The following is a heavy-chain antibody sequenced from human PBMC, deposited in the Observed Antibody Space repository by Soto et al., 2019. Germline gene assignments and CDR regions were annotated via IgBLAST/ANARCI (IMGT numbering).Heavy chain of an antibody. J-gene: IGHJ4*02. Sequence: PGGSLRLSCAASGFPFSNYPMTLVRQAPGKGLEWVSTIRASGGNTYYAGSVKGRFTISRDNSKNTLFLQMNSLGAEDTAVYYCTNYAFNGTPKQGAFEYWGQGTPVTVSS. D-gene: IGHD3-3*01. CDR1: GFPFSNYP. CDR2: IRASGGNT. V-gene: IGHV3-23*01. CDR3: TNYAFNGTPKQGAFEY.